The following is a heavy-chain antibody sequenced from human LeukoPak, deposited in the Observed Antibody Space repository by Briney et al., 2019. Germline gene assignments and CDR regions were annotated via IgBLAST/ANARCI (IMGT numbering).Heavy chain of an antibody. Sequence: PSETLSLTCTVSGGSISSSSYYWGWIRQPPGKGLEWIGSIYYSGSTYYNPSLKSRVTISVDTSKNQFSLKLSSVTAADTAVYYCATPAGKIDYWGQGTLVTVSS. CDR3: ATPAGKIDY. D-gene: IGHD1-26*01. J-gene: IGHJ4*02. CDR2: IYYSGST. CDR1: GGSISSSSYY. V-gene: IGHV4-39*01.